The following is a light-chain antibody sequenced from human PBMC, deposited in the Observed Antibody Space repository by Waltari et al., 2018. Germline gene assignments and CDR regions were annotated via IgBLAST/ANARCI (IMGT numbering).Light chain of an antibody. Sequence: QLVLTQAPSASASLRASVTFTCTLSRGHRHYVIAWHQQQPEKGPRYLIRLNNDGSHRKGDGIPDRFSGSRSGAECYLTISSLQSEDEADYYCQTWGTGVVVFGGGTKLTVL. CDR3: QTWGTGVVV. CDR2: LNNDGSH. J-gene: IGLJ3*02. CDR1: RGHRHYV. V-gene: IGLV4-69*01.